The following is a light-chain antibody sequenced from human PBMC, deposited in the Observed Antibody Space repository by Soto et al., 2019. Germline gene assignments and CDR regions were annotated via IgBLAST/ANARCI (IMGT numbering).Light chain of an antibody. J-gene: IGKJ1*01. CDR1: QSVSSNY. CDR2: DAS. Sequence: EIVLTQSPATLSLSPGEGATLSCRASQSVSSNYLAWYQQKPGQAPRLLIYDASTRSTGIPDRFRGSGSGTDFTLNISRVEPEDFAVYFRQQYGYSPPWTFGQGTKVEI. CDR3: QQYGYSPPWT. V-gene: IGKV3-20*01.